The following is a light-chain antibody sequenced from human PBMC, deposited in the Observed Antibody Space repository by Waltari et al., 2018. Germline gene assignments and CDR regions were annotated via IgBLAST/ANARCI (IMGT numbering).Light chain of an antibody. CDR3: SSYTSSSVYV. CDR1: SSDVGGYNY. J-gene: IGLJ1*01. CDR2: AVS. V-gene: IGLV2-14*01. Sequence: QSALTQPASVSGSPGQSITISCTGTSSDVGGYNYVSWYQQHPGKAPELMIYAVSKRPSGVSNRFSGSKSGNTASLTISGLQAEDEADYYCSSYTSSSVYVFGTGTKVTVL.